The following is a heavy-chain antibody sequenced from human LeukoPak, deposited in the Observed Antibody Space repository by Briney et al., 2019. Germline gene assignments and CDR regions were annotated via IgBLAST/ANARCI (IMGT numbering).Heavy chain of an antibody. Sequence: SETLSLTCADYGGSFSGYYWSWIRQPPGKGLEWIGEINHSGSTNYNPSLKSRVTISVDTSKNQFSLKLSSVTAADTAVYYCARIRRYSSGWYQNFDYWGQGTLVTVSS. CDR1: GGSFSGYY. J-gene: IGHJ4*02. V-gene: IGHV4-34*01. CDR3: ARIRRYSSGWYQNFDY. D-gene: IGHD6-19*01. CDR2: INHSGST.